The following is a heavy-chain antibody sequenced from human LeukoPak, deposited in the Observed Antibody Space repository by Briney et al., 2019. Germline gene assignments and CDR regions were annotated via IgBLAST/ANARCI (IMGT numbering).Heavy chain of an antibody. D-gene: IGHD3-22*01. CDR1: GFTFSSYS. CDR3: ARDLFRFDSSGYSDPFDY. J-gene: IGHJ4*02. V-gene: IGHV3-21*01. CDR2: TSSSSSYI. Sequence: GGSLRLSCAASGFTFSSYSMNWVRQAPGKGLEWVSSTSSSSSYIYYADSVKGRFTISRDNAKNSLYLQMNSLRAEDTAVYYCARDLFRFDSSGYSDPFDYWGQGTLVTVSS.